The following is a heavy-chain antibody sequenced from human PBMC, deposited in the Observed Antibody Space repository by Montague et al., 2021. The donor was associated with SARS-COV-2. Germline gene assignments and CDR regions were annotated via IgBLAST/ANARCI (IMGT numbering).Heavy chain of an antibody. D-gene: IGHD3-10*01. J-gene: IGHJ3*02. Sequence: SETLSLTCTVSGGSISSSSYYWGWIRQPPGKGLEWIGSIYYTGSTYYNPSLKSRVTISVDTSKNQFSLKLSSVTAADTAVYYCARHGYYGTYDAFDIWGQGIMVTVSS. CDR3: ARHGYYGTYDAFDI. CDR1: GGSISSSSYY. V-gene: IGHV4-39*01. CDR2: IYYTGST.